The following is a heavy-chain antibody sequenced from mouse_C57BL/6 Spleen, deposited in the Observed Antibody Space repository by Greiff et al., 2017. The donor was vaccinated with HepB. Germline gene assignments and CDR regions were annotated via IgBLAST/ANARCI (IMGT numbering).Heavy chain of an antibody. J-gene: IGHJ4*01. Sequence: EVKLQESGPGLVKPSQSLSLTCSVTGYSITSGYYWNWIRQFPGNKLEWMGYISYDGSNNYNPSLKNRISITRDTSKNQFFLKLNSVTTEDTATYYCARVDYDEGVYAMDYWGQGTSVTVSS. CDR3: ARVDYDEGVYAMDY. D-gene: IGHD2-4*01. CDR2: ISYDGSN. CDR1: GYSITSGYY. V-gene: IGHV3-6*01.